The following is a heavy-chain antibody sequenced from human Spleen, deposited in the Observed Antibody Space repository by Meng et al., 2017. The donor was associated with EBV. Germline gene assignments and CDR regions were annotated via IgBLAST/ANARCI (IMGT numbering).Heavy chain of an antibody. V-gene: IGHV3-11*01. D-gene: IGHD2-2*01. J-gene: IGHJ5*02. Sequence: VRGVESGGGLVKPGGSLRLSCAASGFIFSDYYMSWSRQAPGKGLEWVSYISSSGSIIYYADSVKGRFTISRDNSKNSLYLQMNSLRADDTAVYYCARIPAWFDPWGQGTLVTVSS. CDR3: ARIPAWFDP. CDR1: GFIFSDYY. CDR2: ISSSGSII.